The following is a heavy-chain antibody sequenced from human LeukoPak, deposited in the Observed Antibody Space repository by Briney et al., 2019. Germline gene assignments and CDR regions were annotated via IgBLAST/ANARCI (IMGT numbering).Heavy chain of an antibody. D-gene: IGHD6-19*01. CDR1: GDSISRTSYY. V-gene: IGHV4-39*01. Sequence: PSETLSLTCTVSGDSISRTSYYWGWIRQPPGKGLEWIGSIYYSGSTYYNPSLKSRVTISVDMSKNQFSLKLNSVTAADTAVYYCASLSSGWYGDYWGQGTLVTVSS. J-gene: IGHJ4*02. CDR2: IYYSGST. CDR3: ASLSSGWYGDY.